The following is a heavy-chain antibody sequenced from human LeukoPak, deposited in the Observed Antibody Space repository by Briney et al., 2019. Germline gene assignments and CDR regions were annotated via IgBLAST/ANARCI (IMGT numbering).Heavy chain of an antibody. D-gene: IGHD6-13*01. CDR3: ARDMEGGSSWYVWFDP. CDR1: GGSISSYY. Sequence: SEALSLTCTVSGGSISSYYWSWIRQPAGKGLEWIGRIYTSGSTNYNPSLKSRVTMSVDTSKNQFSLKLSSVTAADTAVYYCARDMEGGSSWYVWFDPWGQGTLVTVSS. CDR2: IYTSGST. V-gene: IGHV4-4*07. J-gene: IGHJ5*02.